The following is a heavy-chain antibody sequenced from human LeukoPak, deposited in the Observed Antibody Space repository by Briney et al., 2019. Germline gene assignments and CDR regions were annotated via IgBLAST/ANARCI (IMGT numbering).Heavy chain of an antibody. CDR3: ARDLPTISTWSYFDY. D-gene: IGHD3-3*02. Sequence: NPGGSLRLSCAASGFTFDDYYMNWIRQAPGKGLEWISCISLSGATTHYADSVKGRFTISRDNAKNSLYLQLNSPRVEDTAVYYCARDLPTISTWSYFDYWGQGTLVTVSS. CDR2: ISLSGATT. V-gene: IGHV3-11*01. CDR1: GFTFDDYY. J-gene: IGHJ4*02.